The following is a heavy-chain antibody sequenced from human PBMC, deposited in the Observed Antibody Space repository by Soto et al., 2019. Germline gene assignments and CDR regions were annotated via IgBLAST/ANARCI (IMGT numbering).Heavy chain of an antibody. CDR3: AKLPLDSSGYSLYYYYGMDV. CDR2: ISGSGGST. J-gene: IGHJ6*02. Sequence: GGSLRLSCAASGFTFSSYAMSWVRQAPGKGLEWVSAISGSGGSTYYADSVKGRFTISRDNSKNTLYLQMNSLRAEDTAVYYCAKLPLDSSGYSLYYYYGMDVWGQGTTVTVSS. V-gene: IGHV3-23*01. CDR1: GFTFSSYA. D-gene: IGHD3-22*01.